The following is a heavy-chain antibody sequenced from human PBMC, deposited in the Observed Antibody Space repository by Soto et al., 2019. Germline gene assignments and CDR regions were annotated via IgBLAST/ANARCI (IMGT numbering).Heavy chain of an antibody. Sequence: QVQLVQSGAEVKKPGSSVKVSCKASGGIFSTYAISWLRQAPGQGLEWMGGIIPLFGSPNYAQRFHGRVTITGDEYTSTAYMELSRLRSEDTAVYYCARDRDYYGSGNYYNRIDFWGQGTLVTVSS. D-gene: IGHD3-10*01. CDR1: GGIFSTYA. J-gene: IGHJ4*02. V-gene: IGHV1-69*01. CDR2: IIPLFGSP. CDR3: ARDRDYYGSGNYYNRIDF.